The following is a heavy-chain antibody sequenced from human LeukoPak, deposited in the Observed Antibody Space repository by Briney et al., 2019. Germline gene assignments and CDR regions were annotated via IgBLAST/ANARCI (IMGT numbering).Heavy chain of an antibody. CDR1: GGSISSGSYY. CDR2: IYYSGST. J-gene: IGHJ4*02. V-gene: IGHV4-61*01. CDR3: ARGSALRNFDY. D-gene: IGHD3-10*01. Sequence: SETLSLTCTVSGGSISSGSYYWSWIRQPPGKGLEWIGYIYYSGSTNYNPSLKSRVTISVDTSKNQFSLKLSSVTAADTAVYYCARGSALRNFDYWGQGTLVTVSS.